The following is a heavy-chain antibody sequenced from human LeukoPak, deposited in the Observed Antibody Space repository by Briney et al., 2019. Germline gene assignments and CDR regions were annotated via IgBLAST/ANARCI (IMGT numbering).Heavy chain of an antibody. CDR3: ARGGYYGSGNDFRFDP. CDR2: IYYSGST. J-gene: IGHJ5*02. V-gene: IGHV4-39*07. Sequence: PSETLSLTCTVSGGSISSSSYYWGWIRQPPGKGLEWFGSIYYSGSTNYNPSLKSRVTISVDTSKNQFSLKLSSVTAADTAIYYCARGGYYGSGNDFRFDPWGQGTLVTVSS. CDR1: GGSISSSSYY. D-gene: IGHD3-10*01.